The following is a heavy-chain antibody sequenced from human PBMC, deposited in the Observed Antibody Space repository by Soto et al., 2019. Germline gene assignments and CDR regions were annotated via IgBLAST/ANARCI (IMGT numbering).Heavy chain of an antibody. J-gene: IGHJ4*02. CDR1: GGSMSSYY. D-gene: IGHD2-15*01. CDR2: ISYSGST. V-gene: IGHV4-59*01. CDR3: ARADPDASVGY. Sequence: PSETLSLTCTVSGGSMSSYYWTWLRQSPGRGLEWIGYISYSGSTYYNPSLKSRVTISADTSKNQFSLRMNSMIAADTAVYYCARADPDASVGYWGQGTLVNVSS.